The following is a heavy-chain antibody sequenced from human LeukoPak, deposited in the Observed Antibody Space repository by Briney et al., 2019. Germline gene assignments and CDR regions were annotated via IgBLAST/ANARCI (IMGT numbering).Heavy chain of an antibody. V-gene: IGHV3-21*01. CDR2: ITSDGDYM. Sequence: PGGSLRLSCAASGFTFGGYTMSWVRQAPGKGLQGVSTITSDGDYMYYADPVKGRFTISRDDSKNSLYLHMNSLRAEDTAVYYCARVSIFGVVIANDYWGQGTVVTVSS. CDR3: ARVSIFGVVIANDY. D-gene: IGHD3-16*02. J-gene: IGHJ4*02. CDR1: GFTFGGYT.